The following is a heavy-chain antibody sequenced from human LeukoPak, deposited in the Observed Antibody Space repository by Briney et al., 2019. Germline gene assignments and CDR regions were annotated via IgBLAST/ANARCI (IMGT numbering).Heavy chain of an antibody. D-gene: IGHD3-9*01. CDR1: GFTFSSYA. CDR2: ISGSGGST. V-gene: IGHV3-23*01. J-gene: IGHJ6*03. CDR3: AKGDYDILTPCESMCYYYYMDV. Sequence: GGSLRLSCAASGFTFSSYAMSWVRQAPGKGLEWVSAISGSGGSTYYADSVKGRFTISRDNSKNTLYLQMNSLRAEDTAVYYCAKGDYDILTPCESMCYYYYMDVWGKGTTVTVSS.